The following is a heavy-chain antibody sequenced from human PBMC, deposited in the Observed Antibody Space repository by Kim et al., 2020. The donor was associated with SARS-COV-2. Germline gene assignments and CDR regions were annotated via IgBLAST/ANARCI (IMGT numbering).Heavy chain of an antibody. J-gene: IGHJ5*02. CDR3: ARDGITMVLGVIKRRDGYTKVGWFDP. CDR2: INTNTGNP. CDR1: GYTFTSYA. Sequence: ASVKVSCKASGYTFTSYAMNWVRQAPGQGLEWMGWINTNTGNPTYAQGFTGRFVFSLDTSVSTAYLQISSLKAEDTAVYYCARDGITMVLGVIKRRDGYTKVGWFDPWGQGTLVTVS. V-gene: IGHV7-4-1*02. D-gene: IGHD3-10*01.